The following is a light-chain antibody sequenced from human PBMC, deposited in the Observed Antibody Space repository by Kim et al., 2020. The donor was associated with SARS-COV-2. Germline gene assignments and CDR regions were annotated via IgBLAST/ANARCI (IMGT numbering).Light chain of an antibody. V-gene: IGKV1-5*01. CDR2: DAS. CDR1: QSINSW. J-gene: IGKJ1*01. CDR3: QQYNDYQWT. Sequence: DIQMTQSPSTLSASVGDRVTITCRASQSINSWLAWYQQKPGKAPKLLISDASNLESGVPSRFSGSGSGTEFTLTISSLQPDDFATYYCQQYNDYQWTFGQGTKVDIK.